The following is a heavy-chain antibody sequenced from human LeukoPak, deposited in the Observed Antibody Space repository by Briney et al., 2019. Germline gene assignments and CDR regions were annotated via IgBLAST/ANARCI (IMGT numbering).Heavy chain of an antibody. V-gene: IGHV1-69*05. D-gene: IGHD3-9*01. J-gene: IGHJ5*02. Sequence: ASVKVSCKASGGTFSSYAISWVRQAPGQGLEWMGGIIPIFGTANYAQKFQGRVTITTDESTSTAYMELSSLRSEDTAVYYCAARYYDILTGYHWDWFDPWGQGTLVTVSS. CDR1: GGTFSSYA. CDR3: AARYYDILTGYHWDWFDP. CDR2: IIPIFGTA.